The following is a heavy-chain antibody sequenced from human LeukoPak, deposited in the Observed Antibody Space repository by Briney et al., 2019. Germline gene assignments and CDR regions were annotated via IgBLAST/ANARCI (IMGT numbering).Heavy chain of an antibody. D-gene: IGHD7-27*01. J-gene: IGHJ4*02. CDR2: ISYDGSNK. CDR1: GFTFSSYG. V-gene: IGHV3-30*18. CDR3: AKDPLGY. Sequence: GGSLRLSCAASGFTFSSYGMHWVRQAPGKGLEWVAVISYDGSNKYYADSVKGRFTISRDNSKNTLYLQMNSLRAEDTAVYCCAKDPLGYWGQGTLVTVSS.